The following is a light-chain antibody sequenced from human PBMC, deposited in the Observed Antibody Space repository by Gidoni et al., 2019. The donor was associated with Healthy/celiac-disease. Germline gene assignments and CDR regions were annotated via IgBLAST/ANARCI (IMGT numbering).Light chain of an antibody. V-gene: IGLV6-57*02. CDR3: QSYDSSRFWV. CDR2: EDN. J-gene: IGLJ3*02. Sequence: NFMLTQPHSVSESPGNTVTISSTGSSRSIASNYVQWYQQRPGSAPTTVIYEDNQRPSGVPDRFSGSIDSSSNSASLTISGLRTEDEADYYCQSYDSSRFWVFGGGTKLTVL. CDR1: SRSIASNY.